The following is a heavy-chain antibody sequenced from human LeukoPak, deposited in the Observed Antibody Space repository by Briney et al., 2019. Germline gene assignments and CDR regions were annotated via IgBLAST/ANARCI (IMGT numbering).Heavy chain of an antibody. CDR2: IIPIFGTA. CDR3: ARHQYYFDSSGYYYGAFDI. D-gene: IGHD3-22*01. CDR1: GGTFSSYA. Sequence: SVKVSCKASGGTFSSYAISWVRQAPGQGLEWMGRIIPIFGTANYAQKFQGRVTITTDESTSTAYMELSSLRSEDTAVYYCARHQYYFDSSGYYYGAFDIWGQGTMVTVSS. J-gene: IGHJ3*02. V-gene: IGHV1-69*05.